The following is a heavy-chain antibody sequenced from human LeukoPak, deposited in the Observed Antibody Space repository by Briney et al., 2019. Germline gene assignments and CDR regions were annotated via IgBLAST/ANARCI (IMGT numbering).Heavy chain of an antibody. CDR1: GGSISSYY. V-gene: IGHV4-4*07. D-gene: IGHD3-22*01. Sequence: PSETLSLTCTVSGGSISSYYWSLIRQPAGKGLEWIGRIYTSGSTNYNPSLKSRVTMSVDTSKNQFSLKLSSVTAADTAVYYCARDSLQYYYDSSGYYYVSYFDYWGQGTLVTVSS. CDR2: IYTSGST. CDR3: ARDSLQYYYDSSGYYYVSYFDY. J-gene: IGHJ4*02.